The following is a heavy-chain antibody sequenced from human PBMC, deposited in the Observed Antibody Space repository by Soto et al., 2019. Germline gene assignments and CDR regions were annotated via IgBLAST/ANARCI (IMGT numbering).Heavy chain of an antibody. V-gene: IGHV1-18*01. CDR2: ISAKNGDT. J-gene: IGHJ6*02. CDR3: VRGRDSDTSPARDV. D-gene: IGHD1-26*01. CDR1: GYSFSGNR. Sequence: QVHLVQSGAELRKPGASVKFSCRASGYSFSGNRIIWVRQAPGQGLEWMGGISAKNGDTNYAQKLQARVIMTTDTSTSTAYMELRRLRADDTAVYSWVRGRDSDTSPARDVWGQGTTVTDSS.